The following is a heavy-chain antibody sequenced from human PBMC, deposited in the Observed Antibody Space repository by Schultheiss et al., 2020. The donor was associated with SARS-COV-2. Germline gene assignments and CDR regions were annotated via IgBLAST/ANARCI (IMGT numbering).Heavy chain of an antibody. V-gene: IGHV4-34*01. CDR3: ARVGIYYDSSGFSCWFDP. CDR2: INHSGST. J-gene: IGHJ5*02. Sequence: SETLSLTCAVYGGSFSGYYWSWIRQPPGKGLEWIGEINHSGSTNYNPSLKSRVTMSVDTSKNQFSLKLSSVTAADTAVYYCARVGIYYDSSGFSCWFDPWGQGTLVTVSS. CDR1: GGSFSGYY. D-gene: IGHD3-22*01.